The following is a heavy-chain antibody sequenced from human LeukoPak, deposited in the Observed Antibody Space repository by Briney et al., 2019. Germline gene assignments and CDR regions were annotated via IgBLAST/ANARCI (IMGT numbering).Heavy chain of an antibody. Sequence: ASVKVSCKASGYTFTGYYMHWVRQAPGQGLEWMGWINPNSGGTNYAQKFQGRVTMTRDTSISTAYMELSRLRSDDTAVYYCARGILIDCYDSSGYLAYFDYWGQGTLVTVSS. CDR2: INPNSGGT. CDR1: GYTFTGYY. CDR3: ARGILIDCYDSSGYLAYFDY. V-gene: IGHV1-2*02. J-gene: IGHJ4*02. D-gene: IGHD3-22*01.